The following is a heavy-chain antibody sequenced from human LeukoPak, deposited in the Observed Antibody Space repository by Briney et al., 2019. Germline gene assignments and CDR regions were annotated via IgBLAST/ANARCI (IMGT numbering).Heavy chain of an antibody. V-gene: IGHV1-3*01. CDR3: ARVGAAAGPYYFDY. J-gene: IGHJ4*02. CDR2: INAGNGNT. Sequence: ASVKVSCKASGYTFTSYAMHWVRQAPGQRLEWMGWINAGNGNTKYSQKFQGRVTITRGTFASTAYMELSSLRSEDTAVYYCARVGAAAGPYYFDYWGQGTLVTVSS. D-gene: IGHD6-13*01. CDR1: GYTFTSYA.